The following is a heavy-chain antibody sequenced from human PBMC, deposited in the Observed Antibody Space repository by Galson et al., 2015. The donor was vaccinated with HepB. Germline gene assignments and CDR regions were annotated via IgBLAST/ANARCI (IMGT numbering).Heavy chain of an antibody. CDR3: AKGGTTVTTGVGGLYGYFDL. Sequence: SLRLSCAASGFTFDDYAMHWVRQAPGKGLEWVSGISWNSGSIGYADSVKGRFTISRDNAKNSLYLQMNSLRAEDTALYYCAKGGTTVTTGVGGLYGYFDLWGRGTLVTVSS. CDR1: GFTFDDYA. D-gene: IGHD4-17*01. J-gene: IGHJ2*01. CDR2: ISWNSGSI. V-gene: IGHV3-9*01.